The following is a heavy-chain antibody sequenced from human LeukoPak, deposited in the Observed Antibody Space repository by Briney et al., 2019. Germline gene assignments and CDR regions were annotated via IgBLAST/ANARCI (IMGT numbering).Heavy chain of an antibody. J-gene: IGHJ4*02. Sequence: PGGSLRLSCAASGFTVSSNYMSWVRQAPGKGLEWVSVIYSGGSTYYADSVKGRFTISRDNSKNTLYLQMNSLRAEDTAVYYCARPRDGYNEEGYFDYWGQGTLITVSS. CDR2: IYSGGST. V-gene: IGHV3-66*04. D-gene: IGHD5-24*01. CDR1: GFTVSSNY. CDR3: ARPRDGYNEEGYFDY.